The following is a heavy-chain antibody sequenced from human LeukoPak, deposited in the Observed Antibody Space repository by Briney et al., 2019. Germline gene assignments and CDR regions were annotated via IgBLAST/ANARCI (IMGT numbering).Heavy chain of an antibody. Sequence: GGSLRLSCAASGFTFGSYWMTWVRQAPGKGLEWVANIKQDGSERYYVDSMKGRITISRDSAKKSLYLEVNSLSAEDTAVYYCVRDGGYSGYEYWGQGTLVTVSS. J-gene: IGHJ4*02. V-gene: IGHV3-7*04. CDR2: IKQDGSER. D-gene: IGHD5-12*01. CDR1: GFTFGSYW. CDR3: VRDGGYSGYEY.